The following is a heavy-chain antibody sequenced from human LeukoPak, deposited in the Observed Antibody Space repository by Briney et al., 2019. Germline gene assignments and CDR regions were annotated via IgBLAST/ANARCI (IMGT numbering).Heavy chain of an antibody. CDR2: MYHSGSA. CDR3: ARAHRCTGGTCFNWFDP. V-gene: IGHV4-30-2*01. Sequence: SQTLSLTCAVSGGSINSDDYSWSWTRQPPGEGLEWIGYMYHSGSAYYHPSLESRVTISVDRSNNQFSLRLNSVTAADTAVYYCARAHRCTGGTCFNWFDPWGQGTLVIVSS. CDR1: GGSINSDDYS. J-gene: IGHJ5*02. D-gene: IGHD2-15*01.